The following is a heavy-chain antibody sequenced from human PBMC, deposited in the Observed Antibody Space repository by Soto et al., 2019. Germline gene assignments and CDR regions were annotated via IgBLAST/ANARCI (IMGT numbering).Heavy chain of an antibody. CDR3: AWRLYDILTGYFLY. D-gene: IGHD3-9*01. CDR1: GFTFSSYA. J-gene: IGHJ4*02. Sequence: GSLRLSCAASGFTFSSYAMSWVRQAPGKGLEWVSAISGSGGSTYYADSVKGRFTISRDNSKNTLYLQMNSLRAEDTAVYYCAWRLYDILTGYFLYWGQGTLVTVSS. CDR2: ISGSGGST. V-gene: IGHV3-23*01.